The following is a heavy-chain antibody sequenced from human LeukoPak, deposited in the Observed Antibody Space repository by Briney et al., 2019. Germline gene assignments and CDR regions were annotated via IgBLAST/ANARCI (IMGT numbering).Heavy chain of an antibody. J-gene: IGHJ4*02. CDR2: VGGDGRVT. V-gene: IGHV3-23*01. Sequence: PGGSLRLSCAASGFTFATYVMTWVRQAPGKGLEWVSSVGGDGRVTYYADSVKGRFTISRDNSKNTIFLQMNSLRVEDTAVYYCAKSSNDHSMFVVHYWGQGTLVTVSS. CDR3: AKSSNDHSMFVVHY. D-gene: IGHD4-11*01. CDR1: GFTFATYV.